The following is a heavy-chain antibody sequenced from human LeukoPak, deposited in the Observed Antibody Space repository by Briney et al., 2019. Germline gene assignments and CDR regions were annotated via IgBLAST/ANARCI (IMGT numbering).Heavy chain of an antibody. CDR2: INAGNGNT. Sequence: ASVKVSCKASGYTFTSYAMHWGRQAPGQRLEWMGWINAGNGNTKYSQKFQGRVTITRDTSASTAYMELSSLRSEDTAVYYCARDKDGGSGWSDWGQGTLVTVSS. CDR1: GYTFTSYA. J-gene: IGHJ4*02. CDR3: ARDKDGGSGWSD. V-gene: IGHV1-3*01. D-gene: IGHD6-19*01.